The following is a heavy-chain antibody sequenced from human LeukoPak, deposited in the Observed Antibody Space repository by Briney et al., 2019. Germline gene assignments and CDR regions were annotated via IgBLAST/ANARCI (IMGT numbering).Heavy chain of an antibody. CDR2: IKQDGSEK. Sequence: GGSLRLSCAASGFTFSSYWMSWVRQAPGKGLEWVANIKQDGSEKYYVDSVKGRFTISRGNAKNSLYLQMNSLRAEDTAVYYCARDILTGTRDYWGQGTLVTVSS. CDR3: ARDILTGTRDY. CDR1: GFTFSSYW. V-gene: IGHV3-7*01. J-gene: IGHJ4*02. D-gene: IGHD3-9*01.